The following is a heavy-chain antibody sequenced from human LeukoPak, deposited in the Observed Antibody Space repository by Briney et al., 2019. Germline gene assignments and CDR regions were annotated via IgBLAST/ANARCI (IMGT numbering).Heavy chain of an antibody. CDR2: ISAYNGNT. J-gene: IGHJ4*02. V-gene: IGHV1-18*01. CDR1: GYTFTSYG. Sequence: ASVKVSCKASGYTFTSYGISWVRQAPGQGLEWMGWISAYNGNTSYAQKLQGRVTMTTDTSTSTAYMELRSLRSDDTAVYYCARSTIGYCSGGSCYSLDYFDYWGQGTLVTVSS. D-gene: IGHD2-15*01. CDR3: ARSTIGYCSGGSCYSLDYFDY.